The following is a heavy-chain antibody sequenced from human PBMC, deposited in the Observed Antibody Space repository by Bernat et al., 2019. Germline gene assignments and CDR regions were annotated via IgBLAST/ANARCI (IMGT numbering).Heavy chain of an antibody. D-gene: IGHD3-16*01. Sequence: EVQLVESGGGLVQPGGSLRLSCVVSGFTFTSYSMNWVRQAPGKGLEWVSYMSSGSSTIYYADSVKRRFTITRDNGKNSLYMQMNSLRAEGTAVYYCARDIWGSGRGYWGQGTLVTVSS. V-gene: IGHV3-48*01. J-gene: IGHJ4*02. CDR3: ARDIWGSGRGY. CDR1: GFTFTSYS. CDR2: MSSGSSTI.